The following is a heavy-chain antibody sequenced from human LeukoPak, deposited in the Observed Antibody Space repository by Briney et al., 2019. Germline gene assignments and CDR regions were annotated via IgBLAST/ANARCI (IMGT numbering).Heavy chain of an antibody. CDR1: GFTFSSYG. CDR3: AREDSSGWLSDY. J-gene: IGHJ4*02. D-gene: IGHD6-19*01. CDR2: IWYDGSKK. V-gene: IGHV3-33*01. Sequence: PGGSLRLSCAASGFTFSSYGMHWVRQAPGKGLEWVAVIWYDGSKKYYADSVKGRFTISRDDSKNTLYMLMNSLRAEDTAVYYCAREDSSGWLSDYWGQGTLVTVSS.